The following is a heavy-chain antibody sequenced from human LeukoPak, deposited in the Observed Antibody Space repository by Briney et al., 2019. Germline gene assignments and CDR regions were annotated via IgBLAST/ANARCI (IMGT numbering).Heavy chain of an antibody. Sequence: GASVKVSCEASGYTFNGYYMHWVRQAPGQGLEWMGWINPNSGGTNYAQKFQGRVTMTRDTSISTAYMELSGLRSDDTAVYYCARVSAYSSSEADLFDYWGQGTLVTVSS. CDR1: GYTFNGYY. D-gene: IGHD6-13*01. CDR2: INPNSGGT. J-gene: IGHJ4*02. V-gene: IGHV1-2*02. CDR3: ARVSAYSSSEADLFDY.